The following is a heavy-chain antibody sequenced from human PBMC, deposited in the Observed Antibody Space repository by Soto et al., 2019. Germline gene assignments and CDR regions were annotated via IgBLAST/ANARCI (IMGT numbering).Heavy chain of an antibody. Sequence: GGSLRLSCAASGFTFSSYWMSWVRQAPGKGLEWVANIKQDGSEKYYVDSVKGRFTISRDNAKNSLYLQMNSLRAEDTAVHYCARAGWLVSSNYYGMDVWGQGTTVTVSS. V-gene: IGHV3-7*01. J-gene: IGHJ6*02. D-gene: IGHD6-19*01. CDR3: ARAGWLVSSNYYGMDV. CDR1: GFTFSSYW. CDR2: IKQDGSEK.